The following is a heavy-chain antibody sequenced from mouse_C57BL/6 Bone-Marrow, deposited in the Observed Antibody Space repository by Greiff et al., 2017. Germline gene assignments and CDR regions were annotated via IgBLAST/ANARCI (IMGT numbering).Heavy chain of an antibody. J-gene: IGHJ4*01. D-gene: IGHD2-5*01. Sequence: VQLQQPGAELVKPGASVKLSCKASGYTFTSYWMHWVKQRPGRGLEWIGRIDPNSGGTKYNEKFKSKATLTVDKPSSTAYMQLSSLTSEDSAVYHCATYYSNFYYYAMDYWGQGTSVTVSS. V-gene: IGHV1-72*01. CDR3: ATYYSNFYYYAMDY. CDR1: GYTFTSYW. CDR2: IDPNSGGT.